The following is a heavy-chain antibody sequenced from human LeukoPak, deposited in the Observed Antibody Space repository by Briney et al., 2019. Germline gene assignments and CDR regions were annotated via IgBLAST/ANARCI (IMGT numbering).Heavy chain of an antibody. CDR1: GGSISSYY. Sequence: PSETLSLTCTVSGGSISSYYWSWIRQPPGKGLEWIGYIYYSGSTNYNPSLKSRVTISVDTSKNQFSLKLSSVTAADTAVYYCARARMGRYFDYWGQGTLVTVSS. D-gene: IGHD2-15*01. CDR2: IYYSGST. V-gene: IGHV4-59*01. J-gene: IGHJ4*02. CDR3: ARARMGRYFDY.